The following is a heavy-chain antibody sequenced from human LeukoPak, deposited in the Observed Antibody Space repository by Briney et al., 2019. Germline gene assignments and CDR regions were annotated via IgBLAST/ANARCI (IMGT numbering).Heavy chain of an antibody. CDR1: GFTFSRYG. CDR2: IRYDGSNK. CDR3: AKDMSTMIVVDPYYFDY. D-gene: IGHD3-22*01. Sequence: QTGGSLRLSCAASGFTFSRYGMHWVRQAPGKGLEWVAFIRYDGSNKYYADSVKGRFTISRDNSKNTLYLQMNSLRAEDTAVYYCAKDMSTMIVVDPYYFDYWGQGTLVAVSS. J-gene: IGHJ4*02. V-gene: IGHV3-30*02.